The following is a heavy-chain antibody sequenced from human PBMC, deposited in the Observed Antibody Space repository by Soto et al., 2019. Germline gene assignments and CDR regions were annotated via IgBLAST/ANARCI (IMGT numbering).Heavy chain of an antibody. Sequence: GESLRLSCAASGFTFSSYAMHWVRQAPGKGLEWVAVISYDGSNKYYADSVKGRFTISRDNSKNTLYLQMNSLRAEDTAVYYCARDSYDSSGYLDYWGQGTLVTVSS. J-gene: IGHJ4*02. D-gene: IGHD3-22*01. CDR1: GFTFSSYA. CDR3: ARDSYDSSGYLDY. V-gene: IGHV3-30-3*01. CDR2: ISYDGSNK.